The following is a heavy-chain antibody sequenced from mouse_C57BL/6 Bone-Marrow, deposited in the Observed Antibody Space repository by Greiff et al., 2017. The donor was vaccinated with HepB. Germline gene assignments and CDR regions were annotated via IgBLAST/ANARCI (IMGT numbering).Heavy chain of an antibody. CDR3: ARLLGFAY. Sequence: HVQLQQPGAELVMPGASVKLSCKASGYTFTSYWMHWVNQRPGQGLEWIGEIDPSDSYTNYNQKFKGKSTLTVDKSSSTAYMQLSSLTSEDSAVYYCARLLGFAYWGQGTLVTVSA. CDR2: IDPSDSYT. V-gene: IGHV1-69*01. J-gene: IGHJ3*01. CDR1: GYTFTSYW.